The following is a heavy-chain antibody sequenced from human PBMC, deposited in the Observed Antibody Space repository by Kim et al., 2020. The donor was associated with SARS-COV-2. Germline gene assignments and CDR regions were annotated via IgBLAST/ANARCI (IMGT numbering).Heavy chain of an antibody. J-gene: IGHJ6*02. Sequence: ASVKVSCKASGYTFTSYGISWVRQAPGQGLEWMGWISAYNGNTNYAQKLQGRVTMTTDTSTSTAYMELRSLRSDDTAVYYCARDRHAAIAAADYYYYGMDVWGQGTTVTVSS. CDR3: ARDRHAAIAAADYYYYGMDV. CDR1: GYTFTSYG. CDR2: ISAYNGNT. D-gene: IGHD6-13*01. V-gene: IGHV1-18*01.